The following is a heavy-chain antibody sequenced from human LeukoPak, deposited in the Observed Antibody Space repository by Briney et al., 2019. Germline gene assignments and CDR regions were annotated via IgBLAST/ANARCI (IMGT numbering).Heavy chain of an antibody. Sequence: SETLSLTCTVSGGSISSSSYYWGCIRQPPGKGLEWIGSIYYSGSTYYNPSLKSRVTISVDTSKNQFSLKLTSVTAADTAVYFCSRGTDAYKGGNYWGQGTLVTVSS. D-gene: IGHD5-24*01. CDR3: SRGTDAYKGGNY. V-gene: IGHV4-39*01. CDR1: GGSISSSSYY. CDR2: IYYSGST. J-gene: IGHJ4*02.